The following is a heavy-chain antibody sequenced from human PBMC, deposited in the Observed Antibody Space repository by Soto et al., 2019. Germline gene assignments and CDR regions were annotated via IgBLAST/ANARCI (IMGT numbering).Heavy chain of an antibody. CDR1: GFTFDDYA. D-gene: IGHD6-6*01. Sequence: PGGSLRLSCAASGFTFDDYAMHWVRQAPGKGLEWVSGISWNSGSIGYADSVKGRFTISRDNAKNSLYLQMNSLRAEDTALYYCAKGLIGIAARPGRGGTYYYYGMDVWGQGTTVTVSS. CDR3: AKGLIGIAARPGRGGTYYYYGMDV. J-gene: IGHJ6*02. V-gene: IGHV3-9*01. CDR2: ISWNSGSI.